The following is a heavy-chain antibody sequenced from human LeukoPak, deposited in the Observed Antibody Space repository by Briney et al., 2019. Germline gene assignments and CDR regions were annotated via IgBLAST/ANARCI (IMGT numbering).Heavy chain of an antibody. J-gene: IGHJ4*02. Sequence: SGPTLVNPTQTLTLTCTFSGFSLRTMGMRVSWIRQPPGKALEWLARIDWDDDKLYSTSLRTRLTISRDTSKSQVALTMTNMDPVDTATYFCARGYSGYLFDFWGQGALVTVS. CDR2: IDWDDDK. V-gene: IGHV2-70*04. CDR3: ARGYSGYLFDF. D-gene: IGHD5-12*01. CDR1: GFSLRTMGMR.